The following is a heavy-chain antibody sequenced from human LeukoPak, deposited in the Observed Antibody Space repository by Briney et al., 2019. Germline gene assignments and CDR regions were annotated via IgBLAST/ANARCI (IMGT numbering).Heavy chain of an antibody. D-gene: IGHD3-10*01. Sequence: GGSLRLSCAASGFTFSTYAMNWVRQASGKGLEWVSTISGSGGSTYYADSVKGRFTISRDSSKNTLYLQMNSLRAEDTAEYYCARDTRGIFDYWGQGTLVTVSS. CDR3: ARDTRGIFDY. J-gene: IGHJ4*02. CDR2: ISGSGGST. CDR1: GFTFSTYA. V-gene: IGHV3-23*01.